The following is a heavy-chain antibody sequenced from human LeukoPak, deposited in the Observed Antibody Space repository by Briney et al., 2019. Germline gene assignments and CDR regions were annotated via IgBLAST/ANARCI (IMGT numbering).Heavy chain of an antibody. CDR3: ARTLARASSSGSYYGAFDI. D-gene: IGHD1-26*01. J-gene: IGHJ3*02. CDR2: IYSGGSP. Sequence: PGGSLTLSCAASGFIVSSNYMSWVRQAPGKGRECVSVIYSGGSPYYAGPVKGRFTLPKNNSKKTLYFQMNSLRAEGTAVYYCARTLARASSSGSYYGAFDIWGQGTMVTVSS. V-gene: IGHV3-53*01. CDR1: GFIVSSNY.